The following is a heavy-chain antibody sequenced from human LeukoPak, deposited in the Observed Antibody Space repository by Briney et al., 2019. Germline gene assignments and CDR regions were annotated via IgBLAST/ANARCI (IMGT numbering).Heavy chain of an antibody. Sequence: PGGSLRLSCAASGFAVSSNHMNWVRQAPGKGLEWVSSISSSSSYIYYADSVKGRFTISRDNAKNSLYLQMNSLRAEDTAVYYCASDPVGGGYSGYYYYGMDVWGQGTTVTVSS. V-gene: IGHV3-21*01. J-gene: IGHJ6*02. D-gene: IGHD5-12*01. CDR1: GFAVSSNH. CDR3: ASDPVGGGYSGYYYYGMDV. CDR2: ISSSSSYI.